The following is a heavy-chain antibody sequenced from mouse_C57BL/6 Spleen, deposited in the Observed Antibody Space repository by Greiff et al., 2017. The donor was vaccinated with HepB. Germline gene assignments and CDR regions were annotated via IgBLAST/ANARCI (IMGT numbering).Heavy chain of an antibody. Sequence: QVQLKESGPGLVQPSQSLSITCTVSGFSLTSYGVHWVRQSPGKGLEWLGVIWRGGSTDYNAAFMSRLSITKDNSKSQVFFKMNSLQADDTAIYYCAKRDDGYDYAMDYWGQGTSVTVSS. V-gene: IGHV2-5*01. J-gene: IGHJ4*01. D-gene: IGHD2-3*01. CDR3: AKRDDGYDYAMDY. CDR2: IWRGGST. CDR1: GFSLTSYG.